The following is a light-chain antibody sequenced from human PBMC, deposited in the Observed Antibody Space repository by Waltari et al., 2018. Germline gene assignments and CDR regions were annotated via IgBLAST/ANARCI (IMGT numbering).Light chain of an antibody. CDR2: YAS. J-gene: IGKJ5*01. V-gene: IGKV6-21*01. CDR3: HQSRSFPIT. Sequence: EIVLPQSPDFQSVTPKEKVTITCRASQSIVSSLHWYQQKPGQSPKLLITYASQSFSGVPSRFSGSGSGTDFTLTLNGLEAEDAATYYCHQSRSFPITFGQGTRLEIK. CDR1: QSIVSS.